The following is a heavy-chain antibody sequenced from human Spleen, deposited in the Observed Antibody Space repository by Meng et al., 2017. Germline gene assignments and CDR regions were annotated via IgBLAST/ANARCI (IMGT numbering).Heavy chain of an antibody. CDR3: ARDAGVYFYSGDVFDI. J-gene: IGHJ3*02. V-gene: IGHV3-48*03. Sequence: GESLKISCVVSGFTFSSYEMNWVRQAPGKGLEWIPYISTRGDIVYYTDSVQGRFTISRDNAKNSLYLQMNSLRAEDTALYYCARDAGVYFYSGDVFDIWGQGTMVTVSS. CDR1: GFTFSSYE. D-gene: IGHD2-21*01. CDR2: ISTRGDIV.